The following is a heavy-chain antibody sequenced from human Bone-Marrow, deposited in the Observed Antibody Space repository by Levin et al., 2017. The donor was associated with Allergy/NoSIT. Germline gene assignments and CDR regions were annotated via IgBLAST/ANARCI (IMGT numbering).Heavy chain of an antibody. D-gene: IGHD3-22*01. V-gene: IGHV4-61*01. Sequence: SETLSLTCTVSGGSVSSGSYYWSWIRQPPGKGLEWIGYIYYSGSTNYNPSLKGRVTISVDTSKNQFSLKLSSVTAADTAVYYCARMNYYDSSGYYQYYYYYGMDVWGQGTTVTVSS. CDR3: ARMNYYDSSGYYQYYYYYGMDV. J-gene: IGHJ6*02. CDR2: IYYSGST. CDR1: GGSVSSGSYY.